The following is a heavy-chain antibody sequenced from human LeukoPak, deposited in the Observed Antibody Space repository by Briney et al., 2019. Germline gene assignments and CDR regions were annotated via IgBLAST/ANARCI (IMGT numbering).Heavy chain of an antibody. J-gene: IGHJ4*02. CDR1: GFTFSNYA. CDR3: ARGWIAAAALTFDY. V-gene: IGHV3-33*08. D-gene: IGHD6-13*01. Sequence: GGSLRLSCAASGFTFSNYAMYWVRQAPGKGLEWMAMTWYDETDKDYADSVKGRFSISRDNSKNTLYLQMNSLRAEDTAVYYCARGWIAAAALTFDYWGQGALVTVSA. CDR2: TWYDETDK.